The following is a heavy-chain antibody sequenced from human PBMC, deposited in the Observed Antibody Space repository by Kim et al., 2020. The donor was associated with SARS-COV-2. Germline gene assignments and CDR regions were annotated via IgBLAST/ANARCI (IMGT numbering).Heavy chain of an antibody. Sequence: GGSLRLSCAASGFTFSSYWMHWVRQAPGKGLVWVSRINSDGSSTSYADSVKGRFTISRDNAKNTLYLQMNSLRAEDTAVYYCARDAPYSSSWYNLYYYYYYGMDVWGQGTTVTVSS. CDR3: ARDAPYSSSWYNLYYYYYYGMDV. V-gene: IGHV3-74*01. CDR1: GFTFSSYW. CDR2: INSDGSST. D-gene: IGHD6-13*01. J-gene: IGHJ6*02.